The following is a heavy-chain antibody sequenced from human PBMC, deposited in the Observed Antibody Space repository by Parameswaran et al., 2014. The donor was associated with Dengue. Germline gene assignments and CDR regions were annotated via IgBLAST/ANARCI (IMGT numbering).Heavy chain of an antibody. Sequence: SWVRQAPGQGLEWMGEIIPIFGTPNYAQNFQGRVAITADESTSTAYMELSSLRSEDTALYYCARVTVAGHFDYWGQGTLVTVSS. CDR2: IIPIFGTP. CDR3: ARVTVAGHFDY. D-gene: IGHD6-19*01. J-gene: IGHJ4*02. V-gene: IGHV1-69*01.